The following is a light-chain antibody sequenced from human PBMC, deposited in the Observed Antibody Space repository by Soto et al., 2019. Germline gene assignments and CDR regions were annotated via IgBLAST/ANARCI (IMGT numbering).Light chain of an antibody. V-gene: IGKV3-11*01. CDR2: DAS. CDR3: QQRSSWPT. CDR1: QSVGSD. J-gene: IGKJ4*01. Sequence: EIVLTQSPATLSLSPGERATLSCRASQSVGSDLAWYQQKPGRAPRLLIYDASNLATGIPARFSGSVSGTDFTLTVSSLEPEDFAVYFCQQRSSWPTFGGGTKVEIK.